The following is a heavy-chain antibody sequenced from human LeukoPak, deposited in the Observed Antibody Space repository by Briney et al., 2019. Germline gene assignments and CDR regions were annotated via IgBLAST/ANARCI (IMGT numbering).Heavy chain of an antibody. J-gene: IGHJ4*02. CDR1: GFTFSDSY. V-gene: IGHV3-23*01. CDR3: ANVYYYDSSGYPFDY. CDR2: ISGSGDTT. Sequence: GGSLRLSCAASGFTFSDSYMSWIRQAPGKGLEWVSAISGSGDTTYYADSVKGRFTISRDNSKNTLYLQMNSLSAEDTAVYYCANVYYYDSSGYPFDYWGQGTLVTVSS. D-gene: IGHD3-22*01.